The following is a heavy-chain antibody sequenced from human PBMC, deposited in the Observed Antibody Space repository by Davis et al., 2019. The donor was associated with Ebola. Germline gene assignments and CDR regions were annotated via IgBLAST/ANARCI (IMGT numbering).Heavy chain of an antibody. CDR3: ARVSSREYCSSTSCFDF. V-gene: IGHV1-18*04. CDR2: SNTYNGNT. D-gene: IGHD2-2*01. J-gene: IGHJ4*03. Sequence: ASVKVSCKASGYTFTTYNINWLRQAPGQGLEWVGWSNTYNGNTNYAPDFQGRVTVTTDTSTNTAYMDLRNLDFDDTAVYYCARVSSREYCSSTSCFDFWGQGTLVTVSS. CDR1: GYTFTTYN.